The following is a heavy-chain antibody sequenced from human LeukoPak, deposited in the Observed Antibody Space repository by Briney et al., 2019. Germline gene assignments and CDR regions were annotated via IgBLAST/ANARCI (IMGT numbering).Heavy chain of an antibody. CDR1: GFTFSTFT. D-gene: IGHD6-13*01. CDR3: VFAAAGPPY. CDR2: MSYDGSNK. J-gene: IGHJ4*02. Sequence: QAGGSLRLSCAASGFTFSTFTMHWVRQAPGKGLEWVAVMSYDGSNKYYADSVKGRFTLSRDNSKNTLYLQMNSLRAEDTAVYYCVFAAAGPPYWGQGTLVTVSS. V-gene: IGHV3-30*14.